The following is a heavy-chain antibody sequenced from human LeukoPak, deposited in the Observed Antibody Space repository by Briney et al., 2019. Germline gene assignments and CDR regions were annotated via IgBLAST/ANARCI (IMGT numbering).Heavy chain of an antibody. CDR3: ARESGTNDAFDI. CDR2: IYYSGST. V-gene: IGHV4-61*08. D-gene: IGHD1-1*01. CDR1: GGSISSGDYY. J-gene: IGHJ3*02. Sequence: SQTLSLTCTVSGGSISSGDYYWSWIRQPPGKGLEWIGYIYYSGSTNYNPSLKSRVTISVDTSKNQFSLKLSSVTAADTAVYYCARESGTNDAFDIWGQGTMVTVSS.